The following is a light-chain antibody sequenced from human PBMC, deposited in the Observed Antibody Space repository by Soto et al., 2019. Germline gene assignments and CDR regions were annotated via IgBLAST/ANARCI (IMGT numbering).Light chain of an antibody. V-gene: IGKV3-20*01. CDR3: QQYGNSVWT. J-gene: IGKJ1*01. CDR1: QSVSSTY. Sequence: EIVLTQSAGTLSLSPGERATLSCRASQSVSSTYSAWYQQKPGQSPRLLIYGASNRATCIPDRFSGSGSGTDFTLTISRLEPEDFAVYYCQQYGNSVWTFGQGTKVEIK. CDR2: GAS.